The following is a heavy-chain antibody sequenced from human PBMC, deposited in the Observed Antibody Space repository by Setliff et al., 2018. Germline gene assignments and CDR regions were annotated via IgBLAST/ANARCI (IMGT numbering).Heavy chain of an antibody. D-gene: IGHD4-17*01. J-gene: IGHJ5*02. CDR2: IKPGIDTT. Sequence: EASVKVSCKTPGKTDDSYHIHWVRQAPGQGLEWMGVIKPGIDTTTYAEMFQGRVTLTSETTTGTVYMELRSLNSDDTDVYYCARDVHLTTVTKNYFGPWGQGTLVTVSS. CDR3: ARDVHLTTVTKNYFGP. CDR1: GKTDDSYH. V-gene: IGHV1-46*02.